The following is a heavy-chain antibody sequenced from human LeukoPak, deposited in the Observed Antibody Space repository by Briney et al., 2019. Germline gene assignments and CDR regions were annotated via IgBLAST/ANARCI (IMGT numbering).Heavy chain of an antibody. V-gene: IGHV1-18*01. CDR2: ISAYNGNT. CDR1: GYTFTSYG. J-gene: IGHJ3*02. D-gene: IGHD3-22*01. CDR3: ARGQSLGYFYDSSVGAFDI. Sequence: ASVKVSCKASGYTFTSYGISWVRQAPGQGLERMGWISAYNGNTNYAQKLQGRVTMTTDTSTSTAYMELRSLRSDDTAVYYCARGQSLGYFYDSSVGAFDIWGQGTMVTVSS.